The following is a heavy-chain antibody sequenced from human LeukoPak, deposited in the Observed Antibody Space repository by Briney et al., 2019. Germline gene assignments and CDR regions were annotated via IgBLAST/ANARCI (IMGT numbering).Heavy chain of an antibody. CDR3: AREQGGYSYGYGY. CDR1: YS. Sequence: YSWSWIRQAPGKGLEWVSYISSSGSTIYYADSVKGRFTISRDNAKNSLYLQMNSLRAEDTAVYYCAREQGGYSYGYGYWGQGTLVTVSS. D-gene: IGHD5-18*01. CDR2: ISSSGSTI. V-gene: IGHV3-11*01. J-gene: IGHJ4*02.